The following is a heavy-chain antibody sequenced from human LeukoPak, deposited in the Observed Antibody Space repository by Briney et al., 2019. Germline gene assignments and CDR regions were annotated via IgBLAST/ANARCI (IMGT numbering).Heavy chain of an antibody. CDR3: VRDDYVDYTRRFDH. V-gene: IGHV4-39*07. D-gene: IGHD4-17*01. CDR2: ISYSGSS. Sequence: PSQHLSLTCTISDGSISSSRYYWGWIRQPPGKGKEWIASISYSGSSYYNPSLKSRVTISVDTSKNQVSLQLSSVTAAYTAVYYCVRDDYVDYTRRFDHWGQGTLVTVSS. CDR1: DGSISSSRYY. J-gene: IGHJ5*02.